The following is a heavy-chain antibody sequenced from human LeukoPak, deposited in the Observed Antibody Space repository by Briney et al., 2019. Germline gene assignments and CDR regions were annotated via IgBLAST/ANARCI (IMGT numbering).Heavy chain of an antibody. D-gene: IGHD4-17*01. CDR2: IYYSGST. J-gene: IGHJ4*02. Sequence: SETLSLTCTVSGGSISSSSYYWGWIRQPPGKGLEWIGSIYYSGSTYYNPSLKSRVTISVDTSKNQFSLKLSSVTAADTAVYYCAKENDYGDYVTHPYDYWGQGTLVTVSS. CDR3: AKENDYGDYVTHPYDY. CDR1: GGSISSSSYY. V-gene: IGHV4-39*07.